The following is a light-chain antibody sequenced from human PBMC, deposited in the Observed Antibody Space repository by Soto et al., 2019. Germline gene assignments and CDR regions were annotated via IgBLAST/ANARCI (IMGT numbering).Light chain of an antibody. CDR2: DAS. CDR1: QSIGNY. V-gene: IGKV3-11*01. J-gene: IGKJ1*01. CDR3: QQYSSHST. Sequence: EVVLTQSPATLSLSPGEGATLSCRASQSIGNYLAWYQQKPGQAPRLLIYDASNRATGIPARFSGSGSGTDFTLTISSLEPDDFATYYCQQYSSHSTFGQGTKVDIK.